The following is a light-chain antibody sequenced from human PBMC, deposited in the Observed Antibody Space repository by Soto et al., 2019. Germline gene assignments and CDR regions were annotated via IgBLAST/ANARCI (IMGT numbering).Light chain of an antibody. V-gene: IGKV3-15*01. J-gene: IGKJ5*01. CDR3: QQYKNWPL. Sequence: IVRTPSPASLSVSAGEGVTLSCRASQSVRSHLAWYQQKPGHPPRLLIYGASTRATGIPARFSGGGFGTEFTLTISSLQSEDFAVYYCQQYKNWPLFGQGTRLEIK. CDR1: QSVRSH. CDR2: GAS.